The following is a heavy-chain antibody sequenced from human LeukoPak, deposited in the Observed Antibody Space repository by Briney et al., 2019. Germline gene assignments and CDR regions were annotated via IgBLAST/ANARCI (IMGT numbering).Heavy chain of an antibody. CDR3: ARPAYCGGDCLGTEYFQH. J-gene: IGHJ1*01. CDR2: ISYDGSNK. V-gene: IGHV3-30*04. Sequence: GGSLRLSCAASGFTFSSYAMHWVRRAPGKGLEWVAVISYDGSNKYYADSVKGRFTISRDNSKNTLYLQMNSLRAEDTAVYYCARPAYCGGDCLGTEYFQHWGQGTLVTVSS. D-gene: IGHD2-21*02. CDR1: GFTFSSYA.